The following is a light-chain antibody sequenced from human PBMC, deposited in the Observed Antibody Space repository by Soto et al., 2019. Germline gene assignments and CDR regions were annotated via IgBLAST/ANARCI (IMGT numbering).Light chain of an antibody. Sequence: LVLTQSPGTLSSSPGERATLSCRASQSVSTNNLAWYQQRPGRAPRLLIYAASRRATGIPDRFSGSGSGTDFTLTISRLEPEDLAVYYCQQYDYSVWTFGQGTKVDIK. CDR1: QSVSTNN. J-gene: IGKJ1*01. V-gene: IGKV3-20*01. CDR3: QQYDYSVWT. CDR2: AAS.